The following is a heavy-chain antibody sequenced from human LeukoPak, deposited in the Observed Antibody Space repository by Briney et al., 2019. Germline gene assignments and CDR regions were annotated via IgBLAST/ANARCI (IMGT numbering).Heavy chain of an antibody. CDR3: AKDHPPMITFGGVIVA. CDR1: GFTFSSYG. Sequence: GRSLRLSCAASGFTFSSYGMHWVRQAPGKGLEWVAVISYDGSNKYYADSVKGRFTISRDNSKNTLYLQMNSLKAEDTAVYYCAKDHPPMITFGGVIVAWGQGTLVTVSS. J-gene: IGHJ4*02. CDR2: ISYDGSNK. V-gene: IGHV3-30*18. D-gene: IGHD3-16*02.